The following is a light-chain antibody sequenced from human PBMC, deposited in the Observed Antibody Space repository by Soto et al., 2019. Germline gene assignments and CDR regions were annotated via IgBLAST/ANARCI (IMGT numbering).Light chain of an antibody. J-gene: IGLJ1*01. Sequence: QSALAQPASVSGSPGQSITISCSGTDRDIGDYNYVSWYQQLPGRAPKLMIYEVSNRPSGVSNRFSASKSGNTASLTISGLQAEDEADYYCSSYTTRSTNVFGTGTKVTVL. CDR2: EVS. V-gene: IGLV2-14*01. CDR3: SSYTTRSTNV. CDR1: DRDIGDYNY.